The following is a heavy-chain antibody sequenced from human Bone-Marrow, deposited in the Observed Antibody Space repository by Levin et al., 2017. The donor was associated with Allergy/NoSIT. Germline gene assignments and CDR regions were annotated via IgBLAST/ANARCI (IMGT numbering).Heavy chain of an antibody. V-gene: IGHV4-39*01. J-gene: IGHJ3*02. D-gene: IGHD1-26*01. CDR1: GGSISSSSYY. Sequence: SETLSLTCTVSGGSISSSSYYWGWIRQPPGKGLEWIGSIYYSGSTYYNPSLKSRVTISVDTSKNQFSLKLSSVTAADTAVYYCASGASGGSYAGATTGDAFDIWGQGTMVTVSS. CDR2: IYYSGST. CDR3: ASGASGGSYAGATTGDAFDI.